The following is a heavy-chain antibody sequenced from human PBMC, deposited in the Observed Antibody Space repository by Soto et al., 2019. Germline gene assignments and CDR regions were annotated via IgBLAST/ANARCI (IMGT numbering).Heavy chain of an antibody. CDR3: VRGCGKDPFDY. CDR1: GASITYGVYS. CDR2: ITHLENT. J-gene: IGHJ4*02. D-gene: IGHD2-21*01. Sequence: QLRLQESGSGVVETSESLSLTCTVFGASITYGVYSWSWIRQSPGRGLEWIGHITHLENTYFNPSFKRRLSMSIDRAKNQFSLKLTSMTAADKGRYFCVRGCGKDPFDYWGQGILVTVSS. V-gene: IGHV4-30-2*06.